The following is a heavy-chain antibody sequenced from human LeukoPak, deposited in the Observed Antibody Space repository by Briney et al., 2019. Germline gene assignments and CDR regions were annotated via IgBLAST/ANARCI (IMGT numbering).Heavy chain of an antibody. CDR1: GDSISSGGYS. CDR2: IYHSGST. CDR3: ARAGDGDYAPRWFDP. V-gene: IGHV4-30-2*01. J-gene: IGHJ5*02. D-gene: IGHD4-17*01. Sequence: PSQTLSLTCAVSGDSISSGGYSWSWIRQPPGKGLEWIGYIYHSGSTYYNPSLKSRVTISVDRSKNQFSLKLSSVTAADTAVYYCARAGDGDYAPRWFDPWGQGTLVTVSS.